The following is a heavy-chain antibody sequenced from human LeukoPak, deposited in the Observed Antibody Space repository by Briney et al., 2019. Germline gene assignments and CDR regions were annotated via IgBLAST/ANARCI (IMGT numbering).Heavy chain of an antibody. CDR3: ARDCSGGSCYGAFDT. J-gene: IGHJ3*02. CDR1: GASIRSGDYY. Sequence: SETLSLTCTVSGASIRSGDYYWSWIRQPPGKGLEWIGYIYDSGSTYYNPSLKSRITISVDTSENRFSLKLSSVTATDTAVYYCARDCSGGSCYGAFDTWGQGTMVTVSS. CDR2: IYDSGST. V-gene: IGHV4-30-4*01. D-gene: IGHD2-15*01.